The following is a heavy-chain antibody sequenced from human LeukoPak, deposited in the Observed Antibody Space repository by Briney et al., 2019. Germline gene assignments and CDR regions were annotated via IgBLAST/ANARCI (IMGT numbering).Heavy chain of an antibody. Sequence: PSETLSLTCTVSGGSISSSIYHWGWIRQTPGKGLEWIGCIYYSGSTYYNPSLKSRVTMSLDTSKNQFSLKLTSVTAADTAVYYRARQLGVKDSSLVNFWGQGTLVTVSS. CDR3: ARQLGVKDSSLVNF. J-gene: IGHJ4*02. V-gene: IGHV4-39*01. CDR2: IYYSGST. CDR1: GGSISSSIYH. D-gene: IGHD6-13*01.